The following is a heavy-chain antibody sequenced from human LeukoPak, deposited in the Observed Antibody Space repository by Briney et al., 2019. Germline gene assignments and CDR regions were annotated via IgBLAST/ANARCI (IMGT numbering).Heavy chain of an antibody. Sequence: ASVKVPCKASGYTFTSYYMHWVRQAPGQGLERMGIINPSGGSTSYAQKFQGRVTMTRDTSTSTVYMELSSLRSEDTAVYYCAREIVVVVTRQTWFDPWGQGTLVTVSS. J-gene: IGHJ5*02. CDR3: AREIVVVVTRQTWFDP. CDR2: INPSGGST. D-gene: IGHD2-15*01. V-gene: IGHV1-46*01. CDR1: GYTFTSYY.